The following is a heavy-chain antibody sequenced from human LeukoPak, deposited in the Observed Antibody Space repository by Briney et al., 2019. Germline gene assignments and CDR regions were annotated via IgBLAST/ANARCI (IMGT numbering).Heavy chain of an antibody. CDR1: GYTFTGYY. D-gene: IGHD3-22*01. CDR3: ARSLYDSSGYYPY. V-gene: IGHV1-2*02. J-gene: IGHJ4*02. Sequence: GASVKVSCKASGYTFTGYYMHWVRQAPGQGLEWMGWINPNSGGTNYAQKFQSRVTMTRDTSISTAYMEPSRLRSDDTAVYYCARSLYDSSGYYPYWGQGTLVTVSS. CDR2: INPNSGGT.